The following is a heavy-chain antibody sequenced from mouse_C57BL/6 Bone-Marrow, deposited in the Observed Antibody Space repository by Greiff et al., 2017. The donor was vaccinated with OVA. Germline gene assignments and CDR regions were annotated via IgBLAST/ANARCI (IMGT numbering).Heavy chain of an antibody. CDR1: GYTFTSYW. D-gene: IGHD2-3*01. Sequence: QVQLQQPGAELVKPGASVKMSCTASGYTFTSYWITWVKQRPGQGLEWIGDIYPGSGSTNYNEKFKSKATLTVDTSSSTAYMQLSSLTSEDSAVYYCASSCDDHRRGWFAYWGQGTLVTVSA. V-gene: IGHV1-55*01. CDR3: ASSCDDHRRGWFAY. J-gene: IGHJ3*01. CDR2: IYPGSGST.